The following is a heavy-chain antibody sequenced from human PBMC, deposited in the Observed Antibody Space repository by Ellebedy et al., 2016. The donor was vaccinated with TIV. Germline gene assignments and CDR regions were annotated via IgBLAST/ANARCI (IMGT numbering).Heavy chain of an antibody. CDR3: ARDPRIPDY. CDR2: INPDGSDT. CDR1: GFIFSAYH. Sequence: LSLTCAASGFIFSAYHMTWVRQAPGKGLEWVANINPDGSDTYHVDSVKGRFTMSRDNAKNTLYLQMNSLRAEDTAVYYCARDPRIPDYWGQGTLVTVSS. J-gene: IGHJ4*02. V-gene: IGHV3-7*03. D-gene: IGHD2-21*01.